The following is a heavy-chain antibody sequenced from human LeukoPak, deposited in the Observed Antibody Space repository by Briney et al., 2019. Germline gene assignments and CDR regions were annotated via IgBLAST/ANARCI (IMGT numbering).Heavy chain of an antibody. CDR2: IYYSEST. CDR3: ARSFTMVRGNYYYMDV. V-gene: IGHV4-59*01. D-gene: IGHD3-10*01. Sequence: SETLSLTCTVSGGSISSYFWSWIRQPAGKGLEWSGYIYYSESTNYNPSLKSRVTISVDTSKNQFSLKLSSVTAADTAVYYCARSFTMVRGNYYYMDVWGKGTTVTVSS. CDR1: GGSISSYF. J-gene: IGHJ6*03.